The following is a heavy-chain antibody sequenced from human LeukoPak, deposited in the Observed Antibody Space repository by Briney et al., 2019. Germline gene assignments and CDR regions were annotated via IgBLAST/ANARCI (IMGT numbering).Heavy chain of an antibody. V-gene: IGHV1-2*02. D-gene: IGHD3-22*01. CDR2: INPNSGGT. CDR3: ARALMIVVVINTPDAFDI. CDR1: GYTFTGYY. Sequence: ASVKVSCKASGYTFTGYYMHWVRQAPGQGLEWMGWINPNSGGTNYAQKFQGRVTMTRVTSISTAYMELSRLRSDDTAVYYCARALMIVVVINTPDAFDIWGQGTMATVSS. J-gene: IGHJ3*02.